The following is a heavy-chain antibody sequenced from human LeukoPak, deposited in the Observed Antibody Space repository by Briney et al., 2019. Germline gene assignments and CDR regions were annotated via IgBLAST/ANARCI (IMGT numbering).Heavy chain of an antibody. CDR2: INPSGGST. J-gene: IGHJ5*02. D-gene: IGHD2-8*01. CDR1: GYTFTSYY. Sequence: ASVKVSCKASGYTFTSYYMHWVRQAPGQGLEWMGIINPSGGSTSYAQKFQGRVTMTRDTSTSTVYMELSSRRSEDTAVYYCARALPGNGGFDPWGQGTLVTVSS. CDR3: ARALPGNGGFDP. V-gene: IGHV1-46*01.